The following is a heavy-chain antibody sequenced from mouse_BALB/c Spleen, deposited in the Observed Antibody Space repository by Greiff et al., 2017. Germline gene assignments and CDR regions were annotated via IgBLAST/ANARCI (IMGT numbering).Heavy chain of an antibody. V-gene: IGHV3-5*02. CDR1: GISITTGNYR. CDR3: ARSYRYDSFFDY. J-gene: IGHJ2*01. Sequence: VQLQQSGPGLVKPSQTVSLTCTVTGISITTGNYRWSWIRQFPGNKLEWIGYIYYSGTITYNPSLTSRTTITRDTSKNQFFLEMNSLTAEDTATYYCARSYRYDSFFDYWGQGTTLTVSS. D-gene: IGHD2-14*01. CDR2: IYYSGTI.